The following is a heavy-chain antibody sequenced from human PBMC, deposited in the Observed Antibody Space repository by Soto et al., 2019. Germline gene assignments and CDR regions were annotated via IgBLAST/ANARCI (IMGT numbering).Heavy chain of an antibody. V-gene: IGHV1-18*01. D-gene: IGHD3-22*01. CDR2: ISAYNGNT. J-gene: IGHJ4*02. CDR1: GYTFTSYV. Sequence: ASVKVSCKASGYTFTSYVISWVRQAPGQGLEWMGWISAYNGNTNYAQKLQGRVTMTTDTSTSTAYMELRSLRSDDTAVYYCASVNNLYDSSGYYFDYWGQGTLVTVS. CDR3: ASVNNLYDSSGYYFDY.